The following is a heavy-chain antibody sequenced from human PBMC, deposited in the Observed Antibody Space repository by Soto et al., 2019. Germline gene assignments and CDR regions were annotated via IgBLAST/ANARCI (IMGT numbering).Heavy chain of an antibody. CDR1: GYTFTGYY. CDR2: INPNSGGT. V-gene: IGHV1-2*04. Sequence: VASVKVSCKASGYTFTGYYMHWVRQAPGQGLEWMGWINPNSGGTNYAQKFQGWVTMTRDTSISTAYMELSRLRSDDTAVYYCAREAVTGYYMDVWGKGTTVTVSS. D-gene: IGHD4-4*01. J-gene: IGHJ6*03. CDR3: AREAVTGYYMDV.